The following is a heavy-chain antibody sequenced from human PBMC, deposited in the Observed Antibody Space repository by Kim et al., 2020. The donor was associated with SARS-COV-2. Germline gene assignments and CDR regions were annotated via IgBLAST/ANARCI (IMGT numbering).Heavy chain of an antibody. CDR2: INPNSGDT. D-gene: IGHD2-21*01. Sequence: ASVKVSCKGSGYTFTGHYMHWVRQAPGQGLEWMGWINPNSGDTHYAQKFQGRVTMTSNTFISTAYVELSSLRSDDTALYYCANEKNLPFVDWGQGTLVTVSS. J-gene: IGHJ4*02. CDR1: GYTFTGHY. CDR3: ANEKNLPFVD. V-gene: IGHV1-2*02.